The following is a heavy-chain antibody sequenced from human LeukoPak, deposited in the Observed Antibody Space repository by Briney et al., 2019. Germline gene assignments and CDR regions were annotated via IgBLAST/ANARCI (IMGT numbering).Heavy chain of an antibody. CDR3: AAAAAHEYQHQDAFDI. CDR2: IYYSGST. J-gene: IGHJ3*02. Sequence: SETLSLTCTVSGGSISSYYWSWIRQPPGKGLEWIGYIYYSGSTNYNPSLKSRVTISVDTSKNQFSLKLSSVTAADTAVYYCAAAAAHEYQHQDAFDIWGQGTMVTVSS. V-gene: IGHV4-59*01. D-gene: IGHD6-13*01. CDR1: GGSISSYY.